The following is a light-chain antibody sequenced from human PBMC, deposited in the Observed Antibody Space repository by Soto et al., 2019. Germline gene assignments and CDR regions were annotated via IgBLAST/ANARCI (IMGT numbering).Light chain of an antibody. CDR2: EAS. CDR1: QDISRY. J-gene: IGKJ2*01. CDR3: QQYDNLPYT. Sequence: DIQMTQSPSSLSASVGDRVTITCQASQDISRYLSWHQQKPGKAPKLLIHEASNLETGVPSRFSAIGSGTDFAFTISSLQPDDIATYYCQQYDNLPYTFGQGTKLDIK. V-gene: IGKV1-33*01.